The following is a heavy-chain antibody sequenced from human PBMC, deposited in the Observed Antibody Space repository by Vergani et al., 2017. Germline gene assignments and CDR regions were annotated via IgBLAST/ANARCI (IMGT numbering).Heavy chain of an antibody. CDR1: GVTFSDYY. CDR3: ASNGYYCLDY. CDR2: ISSSGRNT. J-gene: IGHJ4*02. V-gene: IGHV3-11*01. Sequence: QVQLVESGGGLVKPGGSLRLSCAVSGVTFSDYYMSWIRQAPGKGLEWVSYISSSGRNTYHSDSVKGRFTISRDNAKNSLYLQMDSLRAEDTAVYYCASNGYYCLDYWGRGTLVTVSS. D-gene: IGHD3-22*01.